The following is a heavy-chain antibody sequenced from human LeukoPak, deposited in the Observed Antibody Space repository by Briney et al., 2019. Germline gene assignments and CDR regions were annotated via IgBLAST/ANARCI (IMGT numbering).Heavy chain of an antibody. V-gene: IGHV1-69*04. D-gene: IGHD5-18*01. CDR2: IIPILGIA. CDR3: ARDQGYSYGLYFDY. J-gene: IGHJ4*02. CDR1: GGTFSSYA. Sequence: ASVKVSCKASGGTFSSYAISWVRQAPGQGLEWMGRIIPILGIANYAQKFQGRVTITADKSTSTAYMELSSLRSEDTAVYYCARDQGYSYGLYFDYLGQGTLVTVSS.